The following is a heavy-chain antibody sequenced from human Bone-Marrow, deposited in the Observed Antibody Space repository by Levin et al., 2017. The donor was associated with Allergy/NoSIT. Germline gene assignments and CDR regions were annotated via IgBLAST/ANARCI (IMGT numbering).Heavy chain of an antibody. V-gene: IGHV3-23*01. J-gene: IGHJ6*02. CDR1: GFAFSRSA. CDR2: ITGSGGST. D-gene: IGHD2/OR15-2a*01. CDR3: VKDYISYDYYGLDV. Sequence: GGSLRLSCAASGFAFSRSAMSWVRLAPGKGLEWVSAITGSGGSTFYADSVKGRFTIYKDNFGSTLYLQMGGLRAEDTAVYYCVKDYISYDYYGLDVWGQGTTVTVSS.